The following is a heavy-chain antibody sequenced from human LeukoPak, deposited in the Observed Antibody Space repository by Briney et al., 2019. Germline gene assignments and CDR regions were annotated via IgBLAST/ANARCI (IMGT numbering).Heavy chain of an antibody. D-gene: IGHD6-19*01. Sequence: SGPALLKPTQTLPLNFTFPGFSLSTSGMCVSWIRQPPGKALDRLAPNDWDDDKYYSTSLNTRHTISKDTSKKQVVLTMTNMDPVDTATYYCARIRAVAGYDAFDIWGQGTMVTVSS. CDR2: NDWDDDK. CDR3: ARIRAVAGYDAFDI. J-gene: IGHJ3*02. V-gene: IGHV2-70*01. CDR1: GFSLSTSGMC.